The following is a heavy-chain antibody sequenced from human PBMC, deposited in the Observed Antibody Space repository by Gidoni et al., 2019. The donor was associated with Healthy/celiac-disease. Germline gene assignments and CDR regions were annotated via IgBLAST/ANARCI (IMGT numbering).Heavy chain of an antibody. D-gene: IGHD3-3*01. V-gene: IGHV3-9*01. CDR2: ISWNSGSI. J-gene: IGHJ2*01. Sequence: EVQLVESGGGLVQPGRSLRLSCAASGFTFDDYAMHWVRQAPGKGLEWVSGISWNSGSIGYADSVKGRFTISRDNAKNSLYLQMNSLRAEDTALYYCAKDRWSGYHYSWYFDLWGRGTLVTVSS. CDR3: AKDRWSGYHYSWYFDL. CDR1: GFTFDDYA.